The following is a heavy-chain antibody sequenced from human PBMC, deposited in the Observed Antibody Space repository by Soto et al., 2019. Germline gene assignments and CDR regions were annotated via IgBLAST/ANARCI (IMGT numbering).Heavy chain of an antibody. Sequence: KPTCEDSGGTKSSKSICWVRQAPGQVLEWMGGIIPIFGTANYAQKFQGRVTITADESTSTAYMELSSLRSEDTAVYYCAGFLVRVNPYYYYVMDFLGQGTTVT. J-gene: IGHJ6*02. CDR3: AGFLVRVNPYYYYVMDF. V-gene: IGHV1-69*01. CDR2: IIPIFGTA. D-gene: IGHD6-13*01. CDR1: GGTKSSKS.